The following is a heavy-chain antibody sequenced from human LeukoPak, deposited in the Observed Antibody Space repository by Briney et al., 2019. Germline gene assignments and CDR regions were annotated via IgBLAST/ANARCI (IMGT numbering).Heavy chain of an antibody. CDR1: GFTFSSYS. V-gene: IGHV3-21*01. CDR2: ISSSSSYI. CDR3: ARDLIVAAAAPWRDY. Sequence: PGGSLRLSCAASGFTFSSYSMNWVRQAPGKGLEWVSSISSSSSYIYYADSVKGRFTISRDNAKNSLYLQMNSLGAEDTAVYYCARDLIVAAAAPWRDYWGQGTLVTVSS. D-gene: IGHD6-13*01. J-gene: IGHJ4*02.